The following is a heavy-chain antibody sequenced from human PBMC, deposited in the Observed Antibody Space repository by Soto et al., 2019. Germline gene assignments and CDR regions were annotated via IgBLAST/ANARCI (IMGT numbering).Heavy chain of an antibody. CDR3: ARDFAYFDT. J-gene: IGHJ4*02. D-gene: IGHD3-3*01. CDR2: VYHTGRT. V-gene: IGHV4-61*01. CDR1: GGSFKSGSYS. Sequence: QVQLQESGPGLVKPSETLSLTCTVSGGSFKSGSYSWSWIRQPPGKGLEWIGYVYHTGRTSYNPSLKCRVSISMDTDKNQFSLNLDSVTAADTAVYFCARDFAYFDTWGQGTLVTVSS.